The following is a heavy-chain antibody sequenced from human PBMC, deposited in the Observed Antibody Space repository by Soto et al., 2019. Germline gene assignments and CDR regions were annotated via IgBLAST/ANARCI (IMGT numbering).Heavy chain of an antibody. V-gene: IGHV4-61*01. J-gene: IGHJ4*02. CDR3: ARGGFRGDGYNYYFDY. Sequence: SETLSLTCTVSGGSVSSGSYYWSWIRQPPGKGLEWIGYIYYSGSTNYNPSLKSRVTISVDTSKNQFSLKLSSVTAADTAVYYCARGGFRGDGYNYYFDYWGQGTLVTVS. D-gene: IGHD5-12*01. CDR1: GGSVSSGSYY. CDR2: IYYSGST.